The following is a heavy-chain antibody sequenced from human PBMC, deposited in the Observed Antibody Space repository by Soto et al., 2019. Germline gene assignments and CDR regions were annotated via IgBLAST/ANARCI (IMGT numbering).Heavy chain of an antibody. CDR2: IKPDGSEK. J-gene: IGHJ4*02. CDR1: GFTFSSHW. Sequence: GGSLRLSCAASGFTFSSHWMTWVRQAPGKGLEWVANIKPDGSEKWYVDSVKGRLTISRDNAKNSLYLQMNSLRAEDTAVYYCAKELHTSSGWSQVIYWGQGTLVTSP. V-gene: IGHV3-7*05. CDR3: AKELHTSSGWSQVIY. D-gene: IGHD6-19*01.